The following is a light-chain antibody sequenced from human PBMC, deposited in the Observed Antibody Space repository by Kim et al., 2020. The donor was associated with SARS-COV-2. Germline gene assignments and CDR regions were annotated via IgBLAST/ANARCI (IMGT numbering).Light chain of an antibody. CDR2: GDD. Sequence: GQGVTISCSGVNSNSGSNNVHWYQPLPGTAPKLLIYGDDRRPSGVPDRFSASKSDTSGSLAISGLLSEDEADYFCSAWDDSLNGPVFGGGTQLTVL. CDR3: SAWDDSLNGPV. CDR1: NSNSGSNN. V-gene: IGLV1-44*01. J-gene: IGLJ2*01.